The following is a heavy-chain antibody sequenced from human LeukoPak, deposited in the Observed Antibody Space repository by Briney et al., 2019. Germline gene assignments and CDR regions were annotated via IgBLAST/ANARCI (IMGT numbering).Heavy chain of an antibody. J-gene: IGHJ5*02. CDR3: TRKVDP. Sequence: GASVTVSCKASGYTFAGYSIHWGRQAPGPGHEWMGWINPNSGGTNYAQKFQGRVTMTRDTSISTAYMELNSLTSDDTAVYYCTRKVDPGGQGTLVTVPS. V-gene: IGHV1-2*02. CDR1: GYTFAGYS. CDR2: INPNSGGT.